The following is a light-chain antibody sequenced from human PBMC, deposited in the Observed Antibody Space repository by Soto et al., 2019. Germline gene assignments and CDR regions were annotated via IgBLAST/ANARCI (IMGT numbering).Light chain of an antibody. J-gene: IGKJ1*01. CDR1: QSISSSY. Sequence: EIVLTQSPGTLSLSPGDRATLSCRASQSISSSYLALAWYQQKPGQPPRLLIYAASSRATGIPDRFNGSGSATDFTLTLSRLEPEDFAVYYCQQHDSSPWTFGQGTKVEIK. CDR2: AAS. CDR3: QQHDSSPWT. V-gene: IGKV3-20*01.